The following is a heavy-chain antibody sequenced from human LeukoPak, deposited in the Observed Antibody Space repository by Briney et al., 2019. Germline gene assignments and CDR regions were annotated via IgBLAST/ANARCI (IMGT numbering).Heavy chain of an antibody. J-gene: IGHJ6*03. V-gene: IGHV4-4*07. D-gene: IGHD1-14*01. CDR2: IYTSGST. CDR3: ARDRAGGYYYYYMDV. Sequence: SETLSLTCTVSGGSISSYYWSWIRQPAGKGLEWIGRIYTSGSTNYNPSLKSRVTMSVDTSKNQFSLKLSSVTVADTAVYYCARDRAGGYYYYYMDVWGKGTTVTVSS. CDR1: GGSISSYY.